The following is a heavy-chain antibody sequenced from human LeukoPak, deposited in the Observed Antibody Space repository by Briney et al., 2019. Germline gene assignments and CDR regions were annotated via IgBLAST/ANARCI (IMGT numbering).Heavy chain of an antibody. CDR3: ARATGYSSGWQPDY. CDR1: GGTFSSYA. J-gene: IGHJ4*02. V-gene: IGHV1-69*13. CDR2: IIPIFGTA. Sequence: ASVKVSCKASGGTFSSYAISWVRQAPGQGREWMGGIIPIFGTANYAQKFQGRVTITADESTSTAYMELSSLRSEDTAVYYCARATGYSSGWQPDYWGQGTLVTVSS. D-gene: IGHD6-19*01.